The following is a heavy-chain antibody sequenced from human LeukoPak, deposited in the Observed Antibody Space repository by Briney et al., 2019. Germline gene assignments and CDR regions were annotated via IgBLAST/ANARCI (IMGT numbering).Heavy chain of an antibody. J-gene: IGHJ3*02. Sequence: GESLKISCQGSGYSFTNYWIGWVRQKPGKGLEWVGIVNPGDSDSRYGPSFQGQVTVSADKSISTAYVQWSSLKASDTAMYYCATRIIVPSEENDIIDIWGQGTMVTVSS. V-gene: IGHV5-51*01. CDR1: GYSFTNYW. D-gene: IGHD2/OR15-2a*01. CDR2: VNPGDSDS. CDR3: ATRIIVPSEENDIIDI.